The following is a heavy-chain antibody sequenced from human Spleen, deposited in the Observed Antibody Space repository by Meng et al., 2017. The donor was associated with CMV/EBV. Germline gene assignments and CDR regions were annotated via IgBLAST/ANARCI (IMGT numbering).Heavy chain of an antibody. V-gene: IGHV3-15*01. D-gene: IGHD2-15*01. Sequence: TFSNAWMSWVRQAPGKGLEWVGRIKSKTDGGTTDYAAPVKGRFTISRDDSKNTLYLQMNSLKTEDTGVYYCITAFAVVPLNFWYFDLWGRGTLVTVSS. J-gene: IGHJ2*01. CDR1: TFSNAW. CDR3: ITAFAVVPLNFWYFDL. CDR2: IKSKTDGGTT.